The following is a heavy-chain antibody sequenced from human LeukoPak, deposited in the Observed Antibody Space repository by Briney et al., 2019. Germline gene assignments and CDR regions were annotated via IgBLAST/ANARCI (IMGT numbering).Heavy chain of an antibody. J-gene: IGHJ4*02. Sequence: QSGGSLRLSCAASGFTFSSYAMHWVRQAPGKGLEYVSAISSNGGSTYYANSVKGRFTISRDNSKNTLYLQMGSLRAEDMAVYYCARDLYGSGSFPATTVGYWGQGTLVTVSS. V-gene: IGHV3-64*01. CDR1: GFTFSSYA. CDR3: ARDLYGSGSFPATTVGY. CDR2: ISSNGGST. D-gene: IGHD3-10*01.